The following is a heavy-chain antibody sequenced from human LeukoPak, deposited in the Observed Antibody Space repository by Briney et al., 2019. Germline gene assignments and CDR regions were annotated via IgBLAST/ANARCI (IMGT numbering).Heavy chain of an antibody. J-gene: IGHJ4*02. D-gene: IGHD3-22*01. V-gene: IGHV4-39*01. Sequence: SETLSLTCTVSGVSISSSSYYWGWIRQPPGKGLEWIGSIYYSGSTYYNPSLRSRVTISVDTSKNQFSLKLSSVTAADTAVYYCARRVNYYDSSGYYYYFVYWGQGTLVTVSS. CDR2: IYYSGST. CDR3: ARRVNYYDSSGYYYYFVY. CDR1: GVSISSSSYY.